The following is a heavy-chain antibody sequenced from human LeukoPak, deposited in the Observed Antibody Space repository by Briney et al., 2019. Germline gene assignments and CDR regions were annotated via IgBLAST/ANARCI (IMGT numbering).Heavy chain of an antibody. CDR3: ARGQYSSSSNWFDP. CDR1: GGSISSSSYY. CDR2: IYYSGST. V-gene: IGHV4-31*03. J-gene: IGHJ5*02. Sequence: SETLSLTCTVSGGSISSSSYYWGWIRQPPGKGLEWIGYIYYSGSTYYNPSLKSRVTISIDTSKNQFSLKLSSVTAADTAVYYCARGQYSSSSNWFDPWGQGTLVTVSS. D-gene: IGHD6-13*01.